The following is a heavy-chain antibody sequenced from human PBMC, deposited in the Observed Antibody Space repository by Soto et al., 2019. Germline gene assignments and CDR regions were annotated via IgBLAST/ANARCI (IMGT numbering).Heavy chain of an antibody. V-gene: IGHV3-53*04. D-gene: IGHD2-2*01. CDR1: GFTVSSNY. CDR3: ARGPACSSTSCYADYYYYYYMDG. CDR2: IYSGGST. J-gene: IGHJ6*03. Sequence: PGGSLRLSCAASGFTVSSNYMSWVRQAPGKGLEWVSVIYSGGSTYYADSVKGRFTISRHNSKNTLYLQMNSLRAEDTAVYYCARGPACSSTSCYADYYYYYYMDGWGKGTTVTFSS.